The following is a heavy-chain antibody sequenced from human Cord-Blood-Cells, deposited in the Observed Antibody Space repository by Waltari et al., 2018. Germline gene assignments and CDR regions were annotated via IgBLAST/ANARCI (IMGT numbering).Heavy chain of an antibody. CDR3: ARNDDFWSGYDY. CDR1: GFTSSRYS. J-gene: IGHJ4*02. CDR2: ISSSSSYI. V-gene: IGHV3-21*01. D-gene: IGHD3-3*01. Sequence: EVQLVESGGGLVKPGGSLGLSCAAAGFTSSRYSMNWARQAPGKGLEWVSAISSSSSYIYYADSVKGRFTISRDNAKNSLYLQMNSLRAEDTAVYYCARNDDFWSGYDYWGQGTLVTVSS.